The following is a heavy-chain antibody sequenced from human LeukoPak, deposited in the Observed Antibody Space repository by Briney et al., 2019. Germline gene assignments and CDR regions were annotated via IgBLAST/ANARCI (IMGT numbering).Heavy chain of an antibody. V-gene: IGHV1-24*01. Sequence: ASVKVSCKVSGYTLTELSMHWVRQAPGKGLEWMGGFDPEDGETIYAQKFQGRVTITTDESTSTAYMELSSLRSEYTAVYYCARGTYYPYWGQGTLVTVYS. CDR3: ARGTYYPY. D-gene: IGHD3-10*01. CDR2: FDPEDGET. CDR1: GYTLTELS. J-gene: IGHJ4*02.